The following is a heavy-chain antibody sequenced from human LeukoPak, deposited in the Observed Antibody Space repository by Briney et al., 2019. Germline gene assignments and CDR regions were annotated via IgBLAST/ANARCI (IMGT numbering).Heavy chain of an antibody. J-gene: IGHJ4*02. Sequence: PGGSLRLSCEASGFTLSSYRMNWVGQAQGKGLEWVSSISSSSSYIYYADSVKGRFTISRDNAKNSLYLQMNSLRAEDTAVYYCARRLAATQWGQGTLVTVSS. CDR3: ARRLAATQ. V-gene: IGHV3-21*01. CDR2: ISSSSSYI. D-gene: IGHD6-13*01. CDR1: GFTLSSYR.